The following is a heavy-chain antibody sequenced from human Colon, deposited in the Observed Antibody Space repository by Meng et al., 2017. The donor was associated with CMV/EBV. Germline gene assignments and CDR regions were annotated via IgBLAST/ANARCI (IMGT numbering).Heavy chain of an antibody. Sequence: GRSYGRWAISWVRRTRGQGLGWMEEIITIYDTTNYEQRFKSRVTITTNESTSKAYMGLSSLRSEDTAVYCCARSPARLDYWGQGTLVTVSS. CDR3: ARSPARLDY. D-gene: IGHD6-6*01. V-gene: IGHV1-69*05. CDR1: GRSYGRWA. J-gene: IGHJ4*02. CDR2: IITIYDTT.